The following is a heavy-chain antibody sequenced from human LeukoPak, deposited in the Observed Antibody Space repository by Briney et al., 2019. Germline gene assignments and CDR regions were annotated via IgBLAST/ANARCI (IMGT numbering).Heavy chain of an antibody. V-gene: IGHV4-59*01. CDR2: IYYSGGT. CDR3: ARETPGAGHFDY. D-gene: IGHD7-27*01. CDR1: GGSINYYY. Sequence: SETLSLTCTVSGGSINYYYWMWIRQPPGKGLEWIGYIYYSGGTHYNPPLKSRVTMLVDTSKNQFSLRLTAVTAADTAVYYCARETPGAGHFDYWGQGSLVTVSS. J-gene: IGHJ4*02.